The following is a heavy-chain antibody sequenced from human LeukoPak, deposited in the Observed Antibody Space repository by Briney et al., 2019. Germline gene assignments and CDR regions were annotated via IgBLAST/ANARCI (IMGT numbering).Heavy chain of an antibody. J-gene: IGHJ4*02. D-gene: IGHD3-10*01. V-gene: IGHV3-23*01. CDR1: GFTFSNYA. CDR3: AKGPMGRGFDY. Sequence: GGSLRLSCAASGFTFSNYAMNWVRQAPGKGLEWVSAISGSGGNTYYSDSVKGRFTISRDNSKSTLYLQMNSLRAEDTAIYYCAKGPMGRGFDYWGQGTLVTVSS. CDR2: ISGSGGNT.